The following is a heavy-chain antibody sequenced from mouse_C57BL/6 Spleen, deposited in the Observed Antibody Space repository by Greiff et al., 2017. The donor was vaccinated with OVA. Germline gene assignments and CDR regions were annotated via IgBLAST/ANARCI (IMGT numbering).Heavy chain of an antibody. Sequence: EVMLVESGGGLVQPGGSLSLSCAASGFTFTDYYMSWVRQPPGKALEWLGFIRNKANGYTTAYSASVKGRFTISRDNSQSILYLQMNALRAEDSATYYCARYETRDYAMDYWGQGTSGTVSS. V-gene: IGHV7-3*01. CDR2: IRNKANGYTT. J-gene: IGHJ4*01. CDR1: GFTFTDYY. CDR3: ARYETRDYAMDY.